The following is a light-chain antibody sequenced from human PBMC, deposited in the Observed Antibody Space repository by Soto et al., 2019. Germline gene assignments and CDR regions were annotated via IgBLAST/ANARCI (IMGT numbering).Light chain of an antibody. CDR2: GAS. Sequence: AIRMTQSTPSLSASFGDRVTLTCRASQGITNNLAWYQQKPGKAPNLLIYGASTLQSGVPSRFSGSGSGTDFTLTINSLQPEDFATYYCQQGYSSAITFGQGTRLEIK. J-gene: IGKJ5*01. V-gene: IGKV1-6*01. CDR1: QGITNN. CDR3: QQGYSSAIT.